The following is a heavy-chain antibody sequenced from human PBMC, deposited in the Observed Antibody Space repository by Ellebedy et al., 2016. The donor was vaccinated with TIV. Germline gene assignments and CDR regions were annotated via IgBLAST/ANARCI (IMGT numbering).Heavy chain of an antibody. V-gene: IGHV4-31*03. Sequence: LRLXCTVSGGSISSGGYYWSWIRQHPGKGLEWIGYIYYSGSTYYNPSLKSRVTISVDTSKNQFSLKLSSVTAADTAVYYCARDPYYDSSGYASDAFDIWGQGTMVTVSS. CDR2: IYYSGST. CDR1: GGSISSGGYY. D-gene: IGHD3-22*01. J-gene: IGHJ3*02. CDR3: ARDPYYDSSGYASDAFDI.